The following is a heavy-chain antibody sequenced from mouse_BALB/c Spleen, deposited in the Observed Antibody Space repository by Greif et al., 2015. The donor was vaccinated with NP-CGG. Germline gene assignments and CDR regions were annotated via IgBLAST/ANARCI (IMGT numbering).Heavy chain of an antibody. CDR1: GFSLTGYG. J-gene: IGHJ3*01. V-gene: IGHV2-6-7*01. D-gene: IGHD2-3*01. CDR2: IWGDGST. Sequence: VNLVESGPGLVAPSQSLSITCTVSGFSLTGYGVNWVRQPPGKGLEWLGMIWGDGSTDYNSALKSRLSISKDNSKSQVFLKMNSLQTDDTARYYCARDRGDGYYRLFAYWGQGTLVTVSA. CDR3: ARDRGDGYYRLFAY.